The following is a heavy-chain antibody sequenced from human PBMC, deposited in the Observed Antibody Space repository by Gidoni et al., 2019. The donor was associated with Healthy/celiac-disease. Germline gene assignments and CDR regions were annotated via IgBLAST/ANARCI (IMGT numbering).Heavy chain of an antibody. CDR3: ARGGLGYCSGGSCYRYYYYYGMDV. CDR1: GYTFTGYD. CDR2: INPNSGGT. J-gene: IGHJ6*02. Sequence: QVQLVQSGAAVKKPGASVTVSCTASGYTFTGYDMHWLRQAPGQGLEWRGWINPNSGGTNYAQKFQGGVTMTRDTSISTAYMELSRLRSDDTAVYYCARGGLGYCSGGSCYRYYYYYGMDVWGQGTTVTVSS. V-gene: IGHV1-2*02. D-gene: IGHD2-15*01.